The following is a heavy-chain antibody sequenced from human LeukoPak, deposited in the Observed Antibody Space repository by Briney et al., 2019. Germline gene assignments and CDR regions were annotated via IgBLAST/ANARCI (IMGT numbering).Heavy chain of an antibody. CDR2: MNPNSGNT. D-gene: IGHD2-15*01. CDR3: ARGSCSGGSCYSVGEMDV. V-gene: IGHV1-8*01. CDR1: GYTFTSYD. J-gene: IGHJ6*02. Sequence: GASVKVSCKASGYTFTSYDIHWVRQATGQGLEWMGWMNPNSGNTGYAQKFQGRVTMTRNTSISTAYMELSSLRSEDTAVYYCARGSCSGGSCYSVGEMDVWGQGTTVTVSS.